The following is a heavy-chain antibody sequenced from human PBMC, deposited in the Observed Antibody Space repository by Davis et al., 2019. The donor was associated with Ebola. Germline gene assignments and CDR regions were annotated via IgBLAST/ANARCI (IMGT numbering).Heavy chain of an antibody. CDR2: IDPSDSYT. CDR1: GYSFTSYW. CDR3: ARPTGYSSGRFDY. V-gene: IGHV5-10-1*04. J-gene: IGHJ4*02. D-gene: IGHD6-19*01. Sequence: KVSCKASGYSFTSYWITWVRQLPGKGLEWMGRIDPSDSYTNYSPSFQGQVTISADKSISTAYLQWSSLKASDTAMYYCARPTGYSSGRFDYWGQGTLVTVSS.